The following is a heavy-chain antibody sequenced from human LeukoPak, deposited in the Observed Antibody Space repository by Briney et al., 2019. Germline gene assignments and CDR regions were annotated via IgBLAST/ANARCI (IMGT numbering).Heavy chain of an antibody. Sequence: ASVKVSCRASGYTFTSYYMHWVRQAPGQGLEWMGIINPSGGSTSYAQKFQGRVTMTRDTSTSTVYMEQSSLRSEDTAVYYCARDPHYYYYGMDVWGQGTTVTVSS. CDR3: ARDPHYYYYGMDV. CDR1: GYTFTSYY. CDR2: INPSGGST. V-gene: IGHV1-46*01. J-gene: IGHJ6*02.